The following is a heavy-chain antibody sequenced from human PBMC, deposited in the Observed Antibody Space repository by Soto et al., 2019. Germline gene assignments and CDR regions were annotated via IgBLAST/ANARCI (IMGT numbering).Heavy chain of an antibody. CDR2: IYYSGST. J-gene: IGHJ6*02. CDR1: GGSISSGDYY. Sequence: PSETLSLTCTVSGGSISSGDYYWSWIRQPPGKGLEWIGYIYYSGSTYYNPSLKSRVTISVDTSKNQFSLKLSSVTAADTAVYYCAGDWVVHYYGMDVWGQGTTVTVSS. D-gene: IGHD2-8*01. V-gene: IGHV4-30-4*01. CDR3: AGDWVVHYYGMDV.